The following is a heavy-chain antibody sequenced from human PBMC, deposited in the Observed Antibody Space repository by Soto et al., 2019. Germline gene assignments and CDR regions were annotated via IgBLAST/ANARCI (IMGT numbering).Heavy chain of an antibody. V-gene: IGHV3-48*02. D-gene: IGHD6-13*01. Sequence: LRLSCAASGFTFNGYSMNWVRQAPGKGLEWVSYISSSSSTIYYADSVKGRFTISRDNAKNSLYLQMNSLRDEDTAVYYCARGPRTYSSSWYPDYWGQGTLVTVSS. CDR2: ISSSSSTI. CDR3: ARGPRTYSSSWYPDY. CDR1: GFTFNGYS. J-gene: IGHJ4*02.